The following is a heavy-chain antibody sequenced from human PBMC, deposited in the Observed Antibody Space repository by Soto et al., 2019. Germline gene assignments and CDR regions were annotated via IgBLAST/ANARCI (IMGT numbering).Heavy chain of an antibody. CDR3: ARDGVPAAYYYYCMDV. D-gene: IGHD2-2*01. V-gene: IGHV4-30-4*01. Sequence: PSETLSLTCTVSGGSISSGDYCWSWIRQPPGKGLEWIGYIYYSGSTYYNPSLKSRVTISVDTSKNQFSLKLSSVTAADTAVYYCARDGVPAAYYYYCMDVWGQGTTVTVSS. CDR1: GGSISSGDYC. J-gene: IGHJ6*02. CDR2: IYYSGST.